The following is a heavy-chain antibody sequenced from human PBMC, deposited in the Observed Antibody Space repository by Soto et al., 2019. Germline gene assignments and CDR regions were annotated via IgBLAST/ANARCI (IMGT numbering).Heavy chain of an antibody. V-gene: IGHV3-23*01. D-gene: IGHD3-9*01. Sequence: PGGSLRLSCAASGFTFSSYAMHWVRQAPGKGLEYVSAISGSGGSTYYANSVKGRFTISRDNSKNTLYLQMNSLRAEDTAVYYCAKAPSSLRYFDWLLENDAFDIWGQGTMVTVSS. J-gene: IGHJ3*02. CDR1: GFTFSSYA. CDR2: ISGSGGST. CDR3: AKAPSSLRYFDWLLENDAFDI.